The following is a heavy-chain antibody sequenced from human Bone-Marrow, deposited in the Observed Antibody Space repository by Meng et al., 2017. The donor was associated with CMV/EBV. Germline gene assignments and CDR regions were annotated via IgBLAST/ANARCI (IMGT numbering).Heavy chain of an antibody. Sequence: SETLSLTCTVSGGSVSSGSYYWSWIRQPPGKGLEWIGYIYYTGTTNYNPSRKGRVTISVDTSNNQLSLKLSSVTAAATAVYYCARALNNHNHNSGSYYFLFDPWGRGTLVTVSS. CDR2: IYYTGTT. CDR1: GGSVSSGSYY. J-gene: IGHJ5*02. V-gene: IGHV4-61*01. D-gene: IGHD3-10*01. CDR3: ARALNNHNHNSGSYYFLFDP.